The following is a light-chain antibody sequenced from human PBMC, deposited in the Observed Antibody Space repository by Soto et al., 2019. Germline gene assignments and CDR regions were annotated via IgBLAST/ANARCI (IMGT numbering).Light chain of an antibody. Sequence: EVVLTQSPGTLSLSLGERATLSCRASQRVNSNSLAWYQQKPGQAPRLLIYDASNRATDIPDTFSGSGSGTDFTLTITRLEPEDFAVYYCQQYGTSPTTFGQGTKLETK. J-gene: IGKJ2*01. CDR3: QQYGTSPTT. V-gene: IGKV3-20*01. CDR2: DAS. CDR1: QRVNSNS.